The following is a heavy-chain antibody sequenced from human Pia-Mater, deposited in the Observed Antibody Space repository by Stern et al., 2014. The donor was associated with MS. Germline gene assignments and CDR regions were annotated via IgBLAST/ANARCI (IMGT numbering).Heavy chain of an antibody. V-gene: IGHV4-30-4*01. D-gene: IGHD3-22*01. J-gene: IGHJ4*02. CDR3: ARDSSGYYSNFDY. CDR1: GGSISSGDYY. CDR2: IYYSGST. Sequence: VQLLESGPGLVKPSQTLSLTCTVSGGSISSGDYYWSWIRQPPGKGLEWIGYIYYSGSTYYNPSLKSRVTISVDTSKNQFSLKLSSVTAADTAVYYCARDSSGYYSNFDYWGQGTLVTVSS.